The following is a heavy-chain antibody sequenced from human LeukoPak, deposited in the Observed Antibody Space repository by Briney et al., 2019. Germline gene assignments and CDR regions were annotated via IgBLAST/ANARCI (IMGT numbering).Heavy chain of an antibody. J-gene: IGHJ4*02. V-gene: IGHV4-59*01. D-gene: IGHD5-12*01. CDR2: ISDTETA. CDR1: GGSISSYY. Sequence: SETLSLTCTVSGGSISSYYWSWIRQPPGKGLEWIAYISDTETANYNPSLKSRVTISVDSSKNQFSLKVRSVTAADTAVYYCARGARLRLFDYWGQGTLLTVSS. CDR3: ARGARLRLFDY.